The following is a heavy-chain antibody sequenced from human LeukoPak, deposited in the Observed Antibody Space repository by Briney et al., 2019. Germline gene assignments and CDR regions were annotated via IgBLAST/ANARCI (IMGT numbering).Heavy chain of an antibody. CDR1: GFTFSSYW. J-gene: IGHJ4*02. D-gene: IGHD4-17*01. V-gene: IGHV3-74*01. CDR2: INSDGSST. Sequence: PGGSLRLSCAASGFTFSSYWMHWVRQAPGKGLVWVSRINSDGSSTSYADSVKGRFTISRDNAKNTLYLQMNSLRAEDTAAYYCASGGVGYGDYNYYFDYWGQGTLVTVSS. CDR3: ASGGVGYGDYNYYFDY.